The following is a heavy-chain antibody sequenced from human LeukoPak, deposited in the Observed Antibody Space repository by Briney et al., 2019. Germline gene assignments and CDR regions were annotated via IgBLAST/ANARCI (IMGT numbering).Heavy chain of an antibody. D-gene: IGHD4-23*01. J-gene: IGHJ4*02. CDR2: IHGSDDNT. V-gene: IGHV3-23*01. CDR1: GFTFSSYA. CDR3: AKDLLRWSFDY. Sequence: AGGSQRLSCAASGFTFSSYAMSWVRQAPGKGLEWVSAIHGSDDNTHYADSVEGRFTISRDKPKNTLYLQMNSLRADDTAVYYCAKDLLRWSFDYWGQGTLVTVSS.